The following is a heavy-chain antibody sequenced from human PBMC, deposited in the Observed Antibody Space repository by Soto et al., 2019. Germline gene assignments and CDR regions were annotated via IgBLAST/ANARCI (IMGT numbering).Heavy chain of an antibody. Sequence: PGESLKISCKGSGYSFISYWIGWVRQMPGKGLEWMGIIYPGDSDSRYSPSFEGQVTISADQSINTAYLHWSSLKASDTAIYYCVRQGSGYDPDYWGQGTLVTVSS. D-gene: IGHD5-12*01. CDR1: GYSFISYW. CDR2: IYPGDSDS. V-gene: IGHV5-51*01. CDR3: VRQGSGYDPDY. J-gene: IGHJ4*02.